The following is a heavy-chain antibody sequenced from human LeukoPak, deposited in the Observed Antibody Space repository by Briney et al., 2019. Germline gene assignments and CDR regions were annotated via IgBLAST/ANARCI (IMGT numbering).Heavy chain of an antibody. V-gene: IGHV3-7*01. CDR1: GFTFSSYW. CDR3: ASSGSYRFDY. Sequence: GGSLRLSCAASGFTFSSYWMSWVRQAPGKGLEWVANIKQDGSERYYVDSVKGRFTICRDNAKNSLYLQMNSLRDEDTAVYYCASSGSYRFDYWDQGTLVTVSS. CDR2: IKQDGSER. D-gene: IGHD1-26*01. J-gene: IGHJ4*02.